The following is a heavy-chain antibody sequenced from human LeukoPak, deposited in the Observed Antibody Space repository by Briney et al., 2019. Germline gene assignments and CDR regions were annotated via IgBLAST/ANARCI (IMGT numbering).Heavy chain of an antibody. CDR3: ARRSDCSSTSCYTWGWYFDL. CDR2: INPNSGGT. CDR1: GYTFTGYY. V-gene: IGHV1-2*02. D-gene: IGHD2-2*02. Sequence: ASVKVSCKASGYTFTGYYMHWVRQAPGQGLEWMGWINPNSGGTNYAQKFQGRVTMTRDTSISTAYMELSRLRSDDTAVYYCARRSDCSSTSCYTWGWYFDLWGRGTLVTVSS. J-gene: IGHJ2*01.